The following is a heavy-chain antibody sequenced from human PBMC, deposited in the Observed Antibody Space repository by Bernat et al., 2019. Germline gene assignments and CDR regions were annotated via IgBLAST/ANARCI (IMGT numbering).Heavy chain of an antibody. J-gene: IGHJ4*02. CDR2: IKQDGSEK. Sequence: EVQLVESGGGLVQPGGSLRLSCAASGFTFSSYWMSWVRQAPGKGREGVANIKQDGSEKYYVDSVKGRFTISRDNAKNSLYLQMNSLRAEDTAVYYCARDLAFGIPDYWGQGTLVTVSS. D-gene: IGHD3-16*01. V-gene: IGHV3-7*03. CDR1: GFTFSSYW. CDR3: ARDLAFGIPDY.